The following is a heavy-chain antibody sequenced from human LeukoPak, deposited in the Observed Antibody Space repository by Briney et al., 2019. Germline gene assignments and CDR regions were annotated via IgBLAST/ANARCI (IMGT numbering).Heavy chain of an antibody. CDR1: GGSFSGYY. CDR3: ASYRDYGGNFDY. D-gene: IGHD4-17*01. J-gene: IGHJ4*02. Sequence: SETLSLTCAVYGGSFSGYYWSWIRQPPGKGLEWIGYIYYSGSTNYNPSLKSRVTISVDTSKNQFSLKLSSVTAADTAVYYCASYRDYGGNFDYWGQGTLVTVSS. CDR2: IYYSGST. V-gene: IGHV4-59*01.